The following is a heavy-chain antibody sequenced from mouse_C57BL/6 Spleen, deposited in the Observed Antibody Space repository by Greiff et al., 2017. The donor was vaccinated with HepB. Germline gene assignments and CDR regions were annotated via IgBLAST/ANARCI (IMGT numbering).Heavy chain of an antibody. Sequence: VKLQQPGAELVKPGASVKMSCKASGYTFTSYWITWVKQRPGQGLEWIGDIYPGSGSTNYNEKFKSKATLTVDTSSSTAYMQLSSLTSEDSAVYYCASGVDGYPAWFAYWGQGTLVTVSA. D-gene: IGHD2-3*01. CDR1: GYTFTSYW. V-gene: IGHV1-55*01. CDR3: ASGVDGYPAWFAY. J-gene: IGHJ3*01. CDR2: IYPGSGST.